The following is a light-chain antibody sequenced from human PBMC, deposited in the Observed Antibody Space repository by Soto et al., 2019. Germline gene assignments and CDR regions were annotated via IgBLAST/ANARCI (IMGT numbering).Light chain of an antibody. V-gene: IGLV2-14*03. J-gene: IGLJ1*01. CDR2: DVS. CDR1: SSDVGGYNY. CDR3: GSYTTSSTLV. Sequence: QSVLAQPASVSGSPGQSITISCTGTSSDVGGYNYVSWYQQHPAKAPKLLIYDVSDRPSGVSIRFSGSKSGNTASLTISGLQAEDEADYYCGSYTTSSTLVFGTGTKVTVL.